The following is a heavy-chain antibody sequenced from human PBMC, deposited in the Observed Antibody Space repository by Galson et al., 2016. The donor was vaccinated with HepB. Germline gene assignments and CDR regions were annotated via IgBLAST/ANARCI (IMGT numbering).Heavy chain of an antibody. CDR3: AKRHEYCPPVGCSFDY. Sequence: SLRLSCAASGSTFSKYGMHWVRQAPGKGLEWVAADSMDGRRKFYADSVKGRFTISRDNSNNMLFLQMSSLRPDDTAVYYCAKRHEYCPPVGCSFDYWGQGTLVFVSS. CDR2: DSMDGRRK. V-gene: IGHV3-30*18. D-gene: IGHD2/OR15-2a*01. CDR1: GSTFSKYG. J-gene: IGHJ4*02.